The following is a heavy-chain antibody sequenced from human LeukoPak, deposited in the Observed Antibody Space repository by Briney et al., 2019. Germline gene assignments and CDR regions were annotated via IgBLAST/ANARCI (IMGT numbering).Heavy chain of an antibody. D-gene: IGHD6-6*01. CDR3: ARDLHSSSDAFDI. J-gene: IGHJ3*02. V-gene: IGHV1-2*02. CDR1: GYTFSGYY. CDR2: INPNSGGT. Sequence: GASVKVSCKASGYTFSGYYMHWVRQAPGQGLEWVGWINPNSGGTNYAQKLQGRVTMTTDTSTSTAYMELRSLRSDDTAVYYCARDLHSSSDAFDIWGQGTMVTVSS.